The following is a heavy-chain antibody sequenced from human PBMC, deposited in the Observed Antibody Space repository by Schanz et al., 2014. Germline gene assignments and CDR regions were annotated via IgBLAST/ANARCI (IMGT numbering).Heavy chain of an antibody. J-gene: IGHJ5*02. V-gene: IGHV3-23*01. D-gene: IGHD3-10*01. Sequence: EVQLLESGGGLVQPGGSLRLSCAASGFTFSSYAMSWVRQAPGKGLEWVSAISGSGGSTYYADSMKGRFTVSRDNAKNSVYLQMNGLRVEDTAVYYCARPALWFGDNCFDPWGQGTLVTVSS. CDR2: ISGSGGST. CDR3: ARPALWFGDNCFDP. CDR1: GFTFSSYA.